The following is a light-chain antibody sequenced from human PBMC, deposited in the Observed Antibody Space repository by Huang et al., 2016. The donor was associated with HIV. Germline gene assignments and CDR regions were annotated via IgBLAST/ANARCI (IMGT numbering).Light chain of an antibody. CDR2: DAS. CDR1: QSVFSQ. V-gene: IGKV3-11*01. Sequence: EIVLTQSPVTVSVSPGERATLSCRASQSVFSQLAWYQQKPGQAPRLLIDDASSRAPGIPARFSGSGSGTDYTLTITSLEPDDFAVYYCQQRSDWPRTFGQGTKVDIK. J-gene: IGKJ1*01. CDR3: QQRSDWPRT.